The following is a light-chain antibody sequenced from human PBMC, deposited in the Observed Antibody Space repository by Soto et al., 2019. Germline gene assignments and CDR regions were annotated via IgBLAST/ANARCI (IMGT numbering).Light chain of an antibody. V-gene: IGKV3-20*01. CDR2: GAS. Sequence: EIVMTQSPATLSVSPGGRATLSCRASQSISDTLAWYQQKPGQAPRLLIYGASRRATGIPDRFSGSGSGTDFTLTISRLEPEDFAVYYCQQYSSSFRTFGQGTKVDIK. CDR1: QSISDT. CDR3: QQYSSSFRT. J-gene: IGKJ1*01.